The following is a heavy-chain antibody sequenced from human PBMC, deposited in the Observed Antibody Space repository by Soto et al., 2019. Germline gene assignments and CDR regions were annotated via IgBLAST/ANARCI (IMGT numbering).Heavy chain of an antibody. Sequence: SDTLSLTYTVSAASIRSGGYCWSGNRQPPGKGLEWIASIFYTGSPYHNPSLESRVSISVDTSDNQSSLKVTSVTAADTGIYYCARHPFGGYAFDSWGQGTLVTVSS. CDR1: AASIRSGGYC. CDR3: ARHPFGGYAFDS. V-gene: IGHV4-39*01. D-gene: IGHD3-16*01. CDR2: IFYTGSP. J-gene: IGHJ4*02.